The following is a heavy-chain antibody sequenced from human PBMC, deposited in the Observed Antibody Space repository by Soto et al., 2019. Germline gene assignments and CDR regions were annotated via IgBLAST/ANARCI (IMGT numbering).Heavy chain of an antibody. J-gene: IGHJ3*02. Sequence: GGSLRLSCAASGFTFSSYSMNWVRQAPGKGLEWVSYISSSSSTIYYADSVKGRFTISRDNAKNSLYLQMNSLRAEDTAVYYCARSLGGGYGDYVSLLSGAFDIWGQGTMVTVSS. CDR1: GFTFSSYS. CDR3: ARSLGGGYGDYVSLLSGAFDI. V-gene: IGHV3-48*01. D-gene: IGHD4-17*01. CDR2: ISSSSSTI.